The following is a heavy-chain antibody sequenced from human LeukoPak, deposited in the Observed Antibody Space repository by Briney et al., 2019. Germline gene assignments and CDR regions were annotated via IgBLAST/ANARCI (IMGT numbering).Heavy chain of an antibody. Sequence: PSETLSLTCAVYGGSFSGYYWSWIRQPPGKGLEWIGEINHSGSTNYNPSLKSRVTISVDTSKSQFSLKLSSVTAADTAVYYCARGPALYCTSSSCLDGVDWGQGTLVGVSS. D-gene: IGHD2-2*01. J-gene: IGHJ4*02. CDR2: INHSGST. CDR3: ARGPALYCTSSSCLDGVD. V-gene: IGHV4-34*01. CDR1: GGSFSGYY.